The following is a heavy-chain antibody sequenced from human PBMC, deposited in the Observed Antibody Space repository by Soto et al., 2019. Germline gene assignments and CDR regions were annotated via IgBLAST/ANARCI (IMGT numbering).Heavy chain of an antibody. D-gene: IGHD4-4*01. CDR2: ITATNGNT. J-gene: IGHJ4*02. CDR1: GFTFKSYA. Sequence: GGSLRLSCVASGFTFKSYAMGWVRQSPGKGLEWVSSITATNGNTYYADSVRGRFTIPRDNSRNSLFLQMNGLRPEDSALYYCAKDEGTSSTVFDYWGQGTLVTVSS. V-gene: IGHV3-23*01. CDR3: AKDEGTSSTVFDY.